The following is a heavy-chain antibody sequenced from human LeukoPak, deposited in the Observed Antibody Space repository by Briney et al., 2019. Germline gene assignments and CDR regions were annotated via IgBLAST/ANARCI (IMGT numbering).Heavy chain of an antibody. CDR3: ARDSCSSSSCYSDYYFGMDV. CDR2: IFYNGST. V-gene: IGHV4-59*01. J-gene: IGHJ6*02. D-gene: IGHD2-2*01. Sequence: SETLSLTCTVSGGLISGYYWTWIRQPPGKGLEWVGYIFYNGSTNYNPSLKSRVTISLDMSTKQFSLRLSSVTAADTAVYYCARDSCSSSSCYSDYYFGMDVWGQGTTVTVSS. CDR1: GGLISGYY.